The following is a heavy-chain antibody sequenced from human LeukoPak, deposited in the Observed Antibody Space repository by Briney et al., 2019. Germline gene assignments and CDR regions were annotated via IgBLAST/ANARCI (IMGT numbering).Heavy chain of an antibody. CDR2: INPKSGGT. J-gene: IGHJ4*02. CDR3: ARATGFDY. V-gene: IGHV1-2*02. Sequence: ASVKVSCKASGYTFTDYYMHWVRQAPGQGLEWMGWINPKSGGTNYAQKFQGRVSMTRDTSINTAYMELSRLTSDDTAVYHCARATGFDYWGQGTLVTVSS. D-gene: IGHD1-1*01. CDR1: GYTFTDYY.